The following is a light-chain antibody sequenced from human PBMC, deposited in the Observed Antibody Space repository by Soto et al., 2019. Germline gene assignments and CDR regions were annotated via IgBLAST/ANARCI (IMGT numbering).Light chain of an antibody. CDR1: SSDVGSYNS. Sequence: QSALTQPASVSGSPGQSITISCTVTSSDVGSYNSVSWYQHHPGKAPKLMIYEVTNRPSGVSNRFSGSKSGDAASLTISGLQAEDEADYYCSSYTIRSTYVFGTETKLTVL. CDR3: SSYTIRSTYV. J-gene: IGLJ1*01. V-gene: IGLV2-14*01. CDR2: EVT.